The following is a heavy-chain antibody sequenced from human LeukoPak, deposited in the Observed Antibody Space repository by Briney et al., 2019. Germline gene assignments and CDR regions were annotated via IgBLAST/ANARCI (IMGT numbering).Heavy chain of an antibody. J-gene: IGHJ4*02. V-gene: IGHV3-7*01. Sequence: GGSLRLSCAASGFTFSSYWMSWVRQAPGKGLEWVANIKQDGSEKYYVDSVKGRFTISRDNAKNSLYLQMNSLRAEDTAVYYCARDGSKDYYDSSGNDYWGQGTLVTVSS. CDR2: IKQDGSEK. CDR3: ARDGSKDYYDSSGNDY. D-gene: IGHD3-22*01. CDR1: GFTFSSYW.